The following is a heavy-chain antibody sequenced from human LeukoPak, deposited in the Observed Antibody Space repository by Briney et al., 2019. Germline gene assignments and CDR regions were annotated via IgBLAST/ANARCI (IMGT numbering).Heavy chain of an antibody. CDR1: GXSFTNYC. CDR3: ARLRSSAFDI. V-gene: IGHV5-10-1*01. CDR2: IDPSDSYT. J-gene: IGHJ3*02. Sequence: GASLKISSKGSGXSFTNYCISWVRQLPGRALEGMGRIDPSDSYTNYSPSFQGHVTISADKSISTAYLQWSSLRASDTAMYYCARLRSSAFDIWGQGTGVTVSS.